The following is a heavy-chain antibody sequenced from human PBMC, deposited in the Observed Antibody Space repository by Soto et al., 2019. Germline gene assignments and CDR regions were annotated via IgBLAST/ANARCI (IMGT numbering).Heavy chain of an antibody. J-gene: IGHJ5*02. Sequence: QVQLVQSGAEVKKPGSSVKVSCKASGGTFSSYTISWVRQAPGQGLEWMGRIIPILGIANYAQKFQGRVTITADKSTSTAYMELSSLRSEDTAVYYCARAPYGDYVPWFDPWGQGTLVTVSS. CDR3: ARAPYGDYVPWFDP. V-gene: IGHV1-69*02. CDR1: GGTFSSYT. CDR2: IIPILGIA. D-gene: IGHD4-17*01.